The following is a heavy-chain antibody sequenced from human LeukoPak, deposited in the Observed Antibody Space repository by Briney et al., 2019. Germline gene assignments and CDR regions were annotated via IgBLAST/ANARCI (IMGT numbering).Heavy chain of an antibody. J-gene: IGHJ4*02. CDR2: ISHDGSNK. V-gene: IGHV3-30-3*01. Sequence: PGGSLRLSCAASGFTFSSYAMHWVRQAPGKGLEWVAIISHDGSNKYYADSVKGRFTISRDNSKNTLYLQMNSLGAEDTAVYYCAREESGISIFGVVIFWGQGTLVTVSS. CDR3: AREESGISIFGVVIF. D-gene: IGHD3-3*01. CDR1: GFTFSSYA.